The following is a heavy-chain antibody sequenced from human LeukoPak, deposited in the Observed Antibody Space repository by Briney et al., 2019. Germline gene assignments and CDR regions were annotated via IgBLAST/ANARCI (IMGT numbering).Heavy chain of an antibody. J-gene: IGHJ4*02. CDR2: ISAYNGNT. CDR3: ARDTPVLGAAGTESDY. V-gene: IGHV1-18*01. CDR1: GYTFTSYG. D-gene: IGHD6-13*01. Sequence: AASVEVSCKASGYTFTSYGISWVRQAPGQGLEWMGWISAYNGNTNYAQKLQGRVTMTTDTSTSTAYMELRSLRSDDTAVYYCARDTPVLGAAGTESDYWGQGTLVTVSS.